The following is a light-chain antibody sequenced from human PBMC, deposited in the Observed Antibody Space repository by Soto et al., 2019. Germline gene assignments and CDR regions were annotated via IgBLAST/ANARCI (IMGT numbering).Light chain of an antibody. CDR2: DVS. Sequence: QSVLTQPASVSGSPGQSITISCTGTSSDVGGYNYVSWYQQHPGKAPKLMIYDVSNRPSGVSNRFSGSKSGNTASLTISGLQFEDEAEYYCSSHTSSSSYVCGPGTK. J-gene: IGLJ1*01. V-gene: IGLV2-14*01. CDR3: SSHTSSSSYV. CDR1: SSDVGGYNY.